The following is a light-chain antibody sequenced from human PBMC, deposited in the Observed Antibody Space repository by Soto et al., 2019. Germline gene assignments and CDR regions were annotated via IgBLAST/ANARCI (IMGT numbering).Light chain of an antibody. V-gene: IGKV1-5*01. CDR1: QSVRSW. CDR2: DAS. CDR3: QQYNSSPT. Sequence: DIQMTQSPSTLSASVGDRVTITCRASQSVRSWLAWYQQIPGKAPKLLIYDASRLGSGVPSRFSGSGSGTEFTLTISSLQPDDFATYSCQQYNSSPTFGPGTKVDIK. J-gene: IGKJ3*01.